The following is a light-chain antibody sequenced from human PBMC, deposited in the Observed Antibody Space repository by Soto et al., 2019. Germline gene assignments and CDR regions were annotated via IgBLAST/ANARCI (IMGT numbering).Light chain of an antibody. CDR3: QQRSNWAPGSIT. CDR1: QSVSSY. J-gene: IGKJ5*01. CDR2: DAS. V-gene: IGKV3-11*01. Sequence: EIVLTQSPATLSLSPGERATLSCRASQSVSSYLAWYQQKPGQAPRLLIYDASNRATGIPARFSGSGSGTDFTLTISSLEPEDFAVYYCQQRSNWAPGSITFGQGTRLEIK.